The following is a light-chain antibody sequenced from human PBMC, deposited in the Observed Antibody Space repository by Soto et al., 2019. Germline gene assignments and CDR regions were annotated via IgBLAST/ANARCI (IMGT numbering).Light chain of an antibody. V-gene: IGKV3-15*01. CDR1: QSVSSN. Sequence: EIVMTQSPATLSVSPGERATLSYRASQSVSSNLAWYQQKPGQAPRLLIYGASTRATGIPARFSGSGSGTEFTLTISSLQSEDFAVYYCQQCNNWPWTFGQGTKVEIK. CDR2: GAS. CDR3: QQCNNWPWT. J-gene: IGKJ1*01.